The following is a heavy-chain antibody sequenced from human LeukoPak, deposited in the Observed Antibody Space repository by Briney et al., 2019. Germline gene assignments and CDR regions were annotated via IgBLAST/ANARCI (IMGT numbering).Heavy chain of an antibody. CDR2: IYYSGST. D-gene: IGHD4-17*01. CDR1: GGSISSYY. CDR3: ARHATTVTLTDAFDI. V-gene: IGHV4-59*08. Sequence: NPSETLSLTCTVSGGSISSYYWSRIRQPPGKGLEWIGYIYYSGSTNYNPSLKSRVTISVDTSKNQFSLKLSSVTAADTAVYYCARHATTVTLTDAFDIWGQGTMVTVSS. J-gene: IGHJ3*02.